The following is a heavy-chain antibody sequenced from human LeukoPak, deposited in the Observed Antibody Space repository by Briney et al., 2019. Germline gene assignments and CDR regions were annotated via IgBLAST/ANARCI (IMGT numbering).Heavy chain of an antibody. CDR2: IRYDGSNK. D-gene: IGHD3-10*01. J-gene: IGHJ6*03. V-gene: IGHV3-30*02. Sequence: RGSLRLSCAASGFTFNSYGMHWVRQAPGKGLEWVAFIRYDGSNKYYADKGRFTISRDNSKNTLYLQMNSLRAEDTAVYYCAKGGAVSSKSIIMVRGTRRYYYNMDVWGKGTTVTISS. CDR1: GFTFNSYG. CDR3: AKGGAVSSKSIIMVRGTRRYYYNMDV.